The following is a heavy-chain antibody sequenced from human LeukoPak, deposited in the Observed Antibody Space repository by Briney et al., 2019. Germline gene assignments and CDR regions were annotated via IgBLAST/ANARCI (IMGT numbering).Heavy chain of an antibody. CDR1: GGTFSSYA. D-gene: IGHD3-10*01. J-gene: IGHJ4*02. CDR2: IIPIFGTA. CDR3: ARTGAYGSGSYSIMGTFDY. Sequence: SVKVSCKASGGTFSSYAISLVRQAPGQGLEWMGGIIPIFGTANYAQKFQGRVTITADKSTSTAYMELSSLRSEDTAVYYCARTGAYGSGSYSIMGTFDYWGQGTLVTVSS. V-gene: IGHV1-69*06.